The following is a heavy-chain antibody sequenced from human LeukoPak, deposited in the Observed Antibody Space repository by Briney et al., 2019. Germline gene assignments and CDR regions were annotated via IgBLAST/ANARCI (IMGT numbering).Heavy chain of an antibody. V-gene: IGHV4-34*01. CDR2: INHSGST. D-gene: IGHD3-9*01. CDR1: GGSCSGYY. J-gene: IGHJ6*02. Sequence: SETLSLTCAVYGGSCSGYYWSLIRQPPGKGLEWIGEINHSGSTKYNPSLKSRVTISVDTSKNQFSLKLSSVTAADTAVYYCARGKPYYDILTGYGVRGYYYYGMDVWGQGTTVTVSS. CDR3: ARGKPYYDILTGYGVRGYYYYGMDV.